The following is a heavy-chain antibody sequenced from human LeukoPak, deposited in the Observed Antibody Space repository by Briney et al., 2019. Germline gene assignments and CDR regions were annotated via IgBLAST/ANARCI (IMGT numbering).Heavy chain of an antibody. Sequence: ETLSLTCTVSGGSISRYYWSWIWQPPGKGLEWIGYIYYSGSTNYNPSLKSRVTISVDTSKNQFSLKLSSVTAADTAVYYCARDRDSSSNYFDYWGQGTLVPVSS. CDR1: GGSISRYY. CDR3: ARDRDSSSNYFDY. V-gene: IGHV4-59*01. CDR2: IYYSGST. D-gene: IGHD6-6*01. J-gene: IGHJ4*02.